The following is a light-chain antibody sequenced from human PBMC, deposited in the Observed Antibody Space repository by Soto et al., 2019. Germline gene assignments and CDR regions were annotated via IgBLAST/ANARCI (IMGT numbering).Light chain of an antibody. J-gene: IGLJ1*01. Sequence: QSALPLAASASGSPQPSVTISFTGTSSDVGGDNYVSWYQHHPGKAPKLRIYEVSKRSSGVPDRFSGSKSGNAASLTVSGLQAEDEADYYCSSYAGRNNLWVFGTGTKVTAL. CDR3: SSYAGRNNLWV. CDR2: EVS. V-gene: IGLV2-8*01. CDR1: SSDVGGDNY.